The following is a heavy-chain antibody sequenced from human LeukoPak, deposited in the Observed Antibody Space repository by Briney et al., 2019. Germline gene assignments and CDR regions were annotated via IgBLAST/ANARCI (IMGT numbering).Heavy chain of an antibody. CDR1: GCTFSSYA. V-gene: IGHV1-69*13. CDR2: IIPIFGTA. D-gene: IGHD7-27*01. J-gene: IGHJ4*02. Sequence: ASVKVSCKASGCTFSSYAISWVRQPPGQGLEWMGGIIPIFGTANYAQKFQGRVTITADESTSTAYMELSSLRSEDTAVYYCARAPRSWGFDYWGQGTLVTVSS. CDR3: ARAPRSWGFDY.